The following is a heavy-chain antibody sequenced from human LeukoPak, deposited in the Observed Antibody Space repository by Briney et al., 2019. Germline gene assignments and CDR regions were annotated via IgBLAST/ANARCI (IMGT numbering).Heavy chain of an antibody. CDR3: AKVDSAAAAGYFDY. CDR2: ISGSGGST. D-gene: IGHD6-13*01. V-gene: IGHV3-23*01. Sequence: ETLSLTCTVSGGSISSYYWSWVRQAPGKGLEWVSAISGSGGSTYYADSVQGRFTISRDNSKNTLYLQMNSLRAEDTAVYYCAKVDSAAAAGYFDYWGQGTLVTVSS. J-gene: IGHJ4*02. CDR1: GGSISSYY.